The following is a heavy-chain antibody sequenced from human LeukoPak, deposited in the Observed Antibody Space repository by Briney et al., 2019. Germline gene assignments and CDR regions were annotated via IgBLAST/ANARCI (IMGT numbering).Heavy chain of an antibody. CDR1: GGSISSYY. J-gene: IGHJ6*02. CDR2: IYTSGGT. V-gene: IGHV4-4*07. CDR3: ARVLPLDIVVVPAATDYYYYGMDV. Sequence: PSETLSLTCTVSGGSISSYYWSWIRQPAVKGLEWIGRIYTSGGTNYNPSLKSRVTMSVDTSKNQFSLKLSSVTAADTAVYYCARVLPLDIVVVPAATDYYYYGMDVWGQGTTVTVSS. D-gene: IGHD2-2*01.